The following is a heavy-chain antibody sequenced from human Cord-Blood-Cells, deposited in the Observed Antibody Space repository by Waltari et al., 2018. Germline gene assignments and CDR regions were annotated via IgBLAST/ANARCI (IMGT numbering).Heavy chain of an antibody. D-gene: IGHD2-2*01. Sequence: EVQLVESGGGLVKPGGSLRLSCAASGFTFSSYSMNWVRQAPGKGLEWVSSISSSSSYLYYADAVKGRFTIARDNAKNSLYLQMNSLRAEDTAVYYCARDRYCSSTSCYDYWGQGTLVTVSS. V-gene: IGHV3-21*01. J-gene: IGHJ4*02. CDR1: GFTFSSYS. CDR3: ARDRYCSSTSCYDY. CDR2: ISSSSSYL.